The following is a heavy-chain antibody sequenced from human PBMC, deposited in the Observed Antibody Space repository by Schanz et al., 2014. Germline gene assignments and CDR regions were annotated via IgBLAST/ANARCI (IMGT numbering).Heavy chain of an antibody. D-gene: IGHD2-21*01. Sequence: EVQLLDSGGGLVQPGGSLRLSCAASGFTFSTYAMSWVRQAPGKGLEWVSSISHSGGSKYYADSVKGRFTISRDNSENTLYLQMNSLSADDTAVFYCARDLEGYDGGGGGFDPWGQGTLVTVSS. CDR3: ARDLEGYDGGGGGFDP. J-gene: IGHJ5*02. CDR2: ISHSGGSK. CDR1: GFTFSTYA. V-gene: IGHV3-23*01.